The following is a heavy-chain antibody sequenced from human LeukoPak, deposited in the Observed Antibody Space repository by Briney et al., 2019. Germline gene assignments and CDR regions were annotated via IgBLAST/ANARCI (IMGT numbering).Heavy chain of an antibody. J-gene: IGHJ3*02. D-gene: IGHD2-2*01. V-gene: IGHV4-59*01. Sequence: NPSETLSLTCTVSGGSISSYYWSSIRQPPGKGLEWIGYIYYSGSTNYNPSLKSRVTISEDTSKNQFFRKLSSVTAAETAVYYCSKDIKRCSCSSCPGNAFGIWGQGTMVTVSS. CDR1: GGSISSYY. CDR2: IYYSGST. CDR3: SKDIKRCSCSSCPGNAFGI.